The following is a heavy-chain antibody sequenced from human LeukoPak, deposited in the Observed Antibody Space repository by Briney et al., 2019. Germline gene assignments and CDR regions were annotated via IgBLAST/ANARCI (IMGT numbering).Heavy chain of an antibody. D-gene: IGHD3-10*01. CDR3: MRLNYYDSGSYYNVNYNCFDP. J-gene: IGHJ5*02. Sequence: GESLKISCKGSGYSFTNYWIGWVRQMPGKGLEWMGIMYPGGSNTRYSPSFQGQVTTSADKSITSAYLQWSSLKASDTAMYYCMRLNYYDSGSYYNVNYNCFDPWGQGALVTVSS. CDR1: GYSFTNYW. CDR2: MYPGGSNT. V-gene: IGHV5-51*01.